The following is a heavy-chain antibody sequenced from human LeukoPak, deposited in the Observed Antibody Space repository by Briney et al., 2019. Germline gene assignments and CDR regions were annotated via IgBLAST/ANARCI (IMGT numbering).Heavy chain of an antibody. V-gene: IGHV3-11*05. J-gene: IGHJ3*01. CDR3: AKDRGYYGSGSQDAFDF. Sequence: GGSLRLSCAASGFTFSDYYMSWIRQAPGKGLEWVSYISSSSSYTNYADSVKGRFTISRDNAKNSLYLQMNSLRAEDTAAYHCAKDRGYYGSGSQDAFDFWGQGTMVTVSS. D-gene: IGHD3-10*01. CDR2: ISSSSSYT. CDR1: GFTFSDYY.